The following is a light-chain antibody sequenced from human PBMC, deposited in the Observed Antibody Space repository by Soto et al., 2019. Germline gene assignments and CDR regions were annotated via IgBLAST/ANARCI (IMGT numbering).Light chain of an antibody. CDR1: SSDVGGYNY. CDR2: EVS. J-gene: IGLJ1*01. V-gene: IGLV2-14*01. Sequence: QSVLTQPASVSGSPGQSITISCTGTSSDVGGYNYVSWYQQYPGKAPKLMIYEVSNRPSGVSNRFSGSKSGNTASLTISGLQAEDEADYYCSSYTSSSFYVFGTGTKVTVL. CDR3: SSYTSSSFYV.